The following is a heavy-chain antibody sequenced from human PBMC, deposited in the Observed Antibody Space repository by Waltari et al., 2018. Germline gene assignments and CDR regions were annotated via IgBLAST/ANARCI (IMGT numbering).Heavy chain of an antibody. CDR3: ARNVSSISSSRDAFDY. V-gene: IGHV4-39*07. J-gene: IGHJ4*02. Sequence: QLQLQESGPGLVKPSETLSLTCTVSGGSISSSSYYWGWIRQPPGKGLEWLGSIYYSGSTYYNPSPKSRVTISVGTSKNQFSLKLSSVTAADTAVYYCARNVSSISSSRDAFDYWGQGTLVSVSS. CDR1: GGSISSSSYY. CDR2: IYYSGST. D-gene: IGHD6-13*01.